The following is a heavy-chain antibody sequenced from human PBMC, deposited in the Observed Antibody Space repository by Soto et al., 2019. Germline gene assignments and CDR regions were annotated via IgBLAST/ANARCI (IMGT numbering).Heavy chain of an antibody. CDR2: ISSSSSTI. CDR3: ASDWVGFVVAASGVY. V-gene: IGHV3-48*01. CDR1: GFTFSSYS. Sequence: PGGSLRLSCAASGFTFSSYSMNWVRQAPGKGLEWVSYISSSSSTIYYAESVKGRFTISRDNAKNSLYLQMNSLRAEDTAVYYFASDWVGFVVAASGVYWGQGTLVTVSS. J-gene: IGHJ4*02. D-gene: IGHD2-15*01.